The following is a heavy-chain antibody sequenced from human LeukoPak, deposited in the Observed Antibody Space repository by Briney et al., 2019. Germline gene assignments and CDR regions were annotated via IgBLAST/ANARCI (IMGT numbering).Heavy chain of an antibody. Sequence: ASVKVSCKASGYTFTGYYMHWVRQAPGQGLEWMGWINPNSGGTNYAQKFQGRVTMTRDTSISTAYMELGRLRSDDTAVYYCARGAIVLMVYARSLDYWGQGTLVTVSS. J-gene: IGHJ4*02. D-gene: IGHD2-8*01. V-gene: IGHV1-2*02. CDR1: GYTFTGYY. CDR2: INPNSGGT. CDR3: ARGAIVLMVYARSLDY.